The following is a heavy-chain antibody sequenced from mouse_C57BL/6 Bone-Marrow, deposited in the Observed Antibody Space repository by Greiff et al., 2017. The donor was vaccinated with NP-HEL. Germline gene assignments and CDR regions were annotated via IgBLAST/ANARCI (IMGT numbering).Heavy chain of an antibody. CDR1: GFTFSSYA. Sequence: EVKLVESGEGLVKPGGSLKLSCAASGFTFSSYAMSWVRQTPEKRLEWVAYISSGGDYIYYADTVKGRFTISRDNARNTLYLQMSSLKSEDTAMYYCTREITTVVAGAMDYWGQGTSVTVSS. D-gene: IGHD1-1*01. V-gene: IGHV5-9-1*02. J-gene: IGHJ4*01. CDR3: TREITTVVAGAMDY. CDR2: ISSGGDYI.